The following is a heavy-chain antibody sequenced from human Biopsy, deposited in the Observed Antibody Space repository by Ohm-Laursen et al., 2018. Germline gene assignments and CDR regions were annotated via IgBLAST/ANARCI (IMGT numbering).Heavy chain of an antibody. CDR1: GGSLSGYY. CDR3: ARHRTHPPPGSMDV. D-gene: IGHD2-15*01. V-gene: IGHV4-59*08. CDR2: IYYRGKT. Sequence: SQTLSLTCTVSGGSLSGYYWSWIRQAPGRGLEWIGLIYYRGKTDYNPSLKSRVTISVDGSKNKFSRNLTSITAADTAVYYCARHRTHPPPGSMDVWGHGTTVFVSS. J-gene: IGHJ6*02.